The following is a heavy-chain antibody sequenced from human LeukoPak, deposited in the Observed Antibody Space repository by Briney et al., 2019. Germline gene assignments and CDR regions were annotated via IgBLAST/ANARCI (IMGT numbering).Heavy chain of an antibody. V-gene: IGHV3-30*18. D-gene: IGHD6-13*01. CDR3: AKEAPAAGNAFDI. CDR2: ISYDGSNK. J-gene: IGHJ3*02. CDR1: GFTFSSYG. Sequence: GGSLRLSCAASGFTFSSYGMHWVRQAPGKGLEWVAVISYDGSNKYYADSVKGRFTISRDNSKNTLYLQMNSLRAEDTAVYYCAKEAPAAGNAFDIWGQGTMVTVSS.